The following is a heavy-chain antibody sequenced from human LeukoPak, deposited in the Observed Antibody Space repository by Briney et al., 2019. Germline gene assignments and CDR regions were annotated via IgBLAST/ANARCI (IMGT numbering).Heavy chain of an antibody. CDR1: GFTFSSYG. J-gene: IGHJ4*02. Sequence: PGGTLRLSCAASGFTFSSYGMSWVRQALGKGLEWVSAISGSGGSTYYADSVKGRFTISRDNSKNTLYLQMNSLRAEDTAVYYCAKADSGTYYGLGDYFDYWGQGTLVTVSS. D-gene: IGHD1-26*01. CDR3: AKADSGTYYGLGDYFDY. V-gene: IGHV3-23*01. CDR2: ISGSGGST.